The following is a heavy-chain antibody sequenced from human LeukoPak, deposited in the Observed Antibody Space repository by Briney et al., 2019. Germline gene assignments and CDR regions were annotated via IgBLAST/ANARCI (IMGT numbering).Heavy chain of an antibody. J-gene: IGHJ4*02. CDR2: ISNDRSTI. CDR3: AKGRQFYDTSGYPGGFDS. Sequence: GGSLRLSCAASGFTFSSYSMNWVRQAPGKGLEWISYISNDRSTIYYADSVKGRLTISRDNAENSLYLQMSSLRADDTALYYCAKGRQFYDTSGYPGGFDSWGQGTLVTVSS. CDR1: GFTFSSYS. V-gene: IGHV3-48*01. D-gene: IGHD3-22*01.